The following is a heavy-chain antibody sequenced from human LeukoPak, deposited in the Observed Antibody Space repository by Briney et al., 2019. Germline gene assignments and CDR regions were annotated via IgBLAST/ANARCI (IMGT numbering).Heavy chain of an antibody. J-gene: IGHJ5*02. CDR3: AREMFSRRKPGYCSGGSCSNWFDP. CDR1: GGTFSSYA. V-gene: IGHV1-69*05. Sequence: SVKVSCKASGGTFSSYAISWVRQAPGQGLEWMGRIIPIFGTANYAQKFQGRVTITTDESTSTAYMEPSSLRSEDTAVYYCAREMFSRRKPGYCSGGSCSNWFDPWGQGTLVTVSS. CDR2: IIPIFGTA. D-gene: IGHD2-15*01.